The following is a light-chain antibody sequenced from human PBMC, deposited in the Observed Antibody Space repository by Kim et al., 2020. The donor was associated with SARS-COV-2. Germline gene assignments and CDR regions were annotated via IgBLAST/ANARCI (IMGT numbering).Light chain of an antibody. CDR2: GNS. V-gene: IGLV1-40*01. Sequence: RVTIACTGSSSNIGAGYDVHWYQQLPGTAPKLLFYGNSNRPSGVPYRFSGSKSGTSASLAITGLQAEDEADYYCQSYDSSLSGSKVFGGGTQLTVL. CDR3: QSYDSSLSGSKV. J-gene: IGLJ3*02. CDR1: SSNIGAGYD.